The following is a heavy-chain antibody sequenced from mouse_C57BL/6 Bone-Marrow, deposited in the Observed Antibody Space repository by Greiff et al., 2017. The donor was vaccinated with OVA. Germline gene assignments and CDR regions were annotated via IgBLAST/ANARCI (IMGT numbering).Heavy chain of an antibody. CDR3: ARGRRVVATPFAY. D-gene: IGHD1-1*01. Sequence: QVQLKQSGAELVRPGTSVKVSCKASGYAFTNYLIEWVKQRPGQGLEWIGVINPGSGGTNYNEKFKGKATLTADKSSSTAYMQLSSLTSEDSAVYFCARGRRVVATPFAYWGQGTLVTVSA. CDR2: INPGSGGT. J-gene: IGHJ3*01. CDR1: GYAFTNYL. V-gene: IGHV1-54*01.